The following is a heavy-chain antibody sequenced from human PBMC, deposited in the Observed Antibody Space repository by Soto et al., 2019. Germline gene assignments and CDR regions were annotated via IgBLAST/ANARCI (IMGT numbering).Heavy chain of an antibody. CDR3: ARGGGHGGVKHHYGLDV. Sequence: QVPLVQSGGEVKKPGASVRVSCQASGYPFNKFAIHWVRQAPGHGLEWLGSMSGRSGDPSCAPTVRDRITMAADTSNNAAYMELRSLRSDDTAVYYFARGGGHGGVKHHYGLDVWGQGTTVTVAS. CDR1: GYPFNKFA. CDR2: MSGRSGDP. J-gene: IGHJ6*02. D-gene: IGHD2-8*02. V-gene: IGHV1-18*01.